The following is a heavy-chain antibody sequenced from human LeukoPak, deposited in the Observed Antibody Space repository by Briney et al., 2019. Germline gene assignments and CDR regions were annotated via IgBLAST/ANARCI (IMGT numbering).Heavy chain of an antibody. CDR3: AKTTSGTFFDY. CDR1: GFTVSSNY. V-gene: IGHV3-53*01. J-gene: IGHJ4*02. D-gene: IGHD1-1*01. CDR2: IYSGGST. Sequence: GGSLRLSCAASGFTVSSNYMSWVRQAPGKGLEWVSVIYSGGSTYYADSVKGRFTISRDNSKNTLYLQMNSLGAEDTAVYYCAKTTSGTFFDYWGQETLVTVSS.